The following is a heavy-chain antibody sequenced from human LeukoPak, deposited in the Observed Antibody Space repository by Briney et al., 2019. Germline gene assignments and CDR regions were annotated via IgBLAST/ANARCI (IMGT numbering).Heavy chain of an antibody. V-gene: IGHV4-59*02. CDR1: GFTVSSNS. CDR3: AKMTWGYYYMDV. Sequence: GSLRLSCTVSGFTVSSNSMSWIRQPPGKGLEWIGYIYYSGSTTYNPSLKSRVTISIDTSKRYFSLKLSSVTAADTAVYYCAKMTWGYYYMDVWGKGTTVTVSS. J-gene: IGHJ6*03. D-gene: IGHD3-16*01. CDR2: IYYSGST.